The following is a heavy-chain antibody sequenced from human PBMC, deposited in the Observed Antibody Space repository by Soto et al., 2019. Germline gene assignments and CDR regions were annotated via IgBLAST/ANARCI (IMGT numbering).Heavy chain of an antibody. CDR3: ARGRPNYYDSSGYSLKFDY. CDR1: GGSISSGGYY. CDR2: IYYSGST. Sequence: SEILSLTCTVSGGSISSGGYYCSWIRQHPGKGLEWIGYIYYSGSTYYNPSLKSRVTISVDTSKNQFSLKLSSVTAADTAVYYCARGRPNYYDSSGYSLKFDYCCQATIVTVSS. V-gene: IGHV4-31*03. D-gene: IGHD3-22*01. J-gene: IGHJ4*02.